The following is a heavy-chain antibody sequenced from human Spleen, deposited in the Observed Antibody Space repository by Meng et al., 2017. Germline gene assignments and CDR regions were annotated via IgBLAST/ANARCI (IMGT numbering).Heavy chain of an antibody. CDR2: IRNRAKSYST. CDR1: GFNFIDYY. D-gene: IGHD6-19*01. CDR3: ARDQVSGQWLVQQVDY. Sequence: GESLKISCVASGFNFIDYYMDWVRQAPGRGLEWIGRIRNRAKSYSTEYAASVKGRFTVSRDDSKNLVILFMDSLRTEDTAVYYCARDQVSGQWLVQQVDYWGQGTLVTVSS. J-gene: IGHJ4*02. V-gene: IGHV3-72*01.